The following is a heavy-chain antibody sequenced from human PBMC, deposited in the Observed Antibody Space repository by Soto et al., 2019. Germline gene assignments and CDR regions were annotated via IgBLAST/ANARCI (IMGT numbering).Heavy chain of an antibody. Sequence: GASVKVSCKASGYTFTSYYMHWVRQAPGQGLEWMGIINPSGGSTSYAQKFQGRVTMTRDTSTSTVSLKLRSVTAADTAVYYCARYRGYSGYADYYYYMDVWGKGTTVTVSS. CDR2: INPSGGST. D-gene: IGHD5-12*01. CDR1: GYTFTSYY. CDR3: ARYRGYSGYADYYYYMDV. J-gene: IGHJ6*03. V-gene: IGHV1-46*01.